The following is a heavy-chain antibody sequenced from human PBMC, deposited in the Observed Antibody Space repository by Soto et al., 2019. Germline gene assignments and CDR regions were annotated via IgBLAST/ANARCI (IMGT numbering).Heavy chain of an antibody. CDR2: VFHTGTT. CDR3: ARSDGWYAVNS. CDR1: GDSVSSPYY. V-gene: IGHV4-4*02. D-gene: IGHD6-19*01. Sequence: QVQLQESGPGLVKPSGTLSLTCAVSGDSVSSPYYWCWVRQPPGEGLGWIGEVFHTGTTSYNPSLRRRVTISIDKSINQFALDLSSVTAADTAVYYCARSDGWYAVNSWGPGTLVIVSS. J-gene: IGHJ4*02.